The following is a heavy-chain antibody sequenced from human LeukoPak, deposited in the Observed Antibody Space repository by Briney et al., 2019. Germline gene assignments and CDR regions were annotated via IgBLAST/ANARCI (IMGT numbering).Heavy chain of an antibody. D-gene: IGHD4-17*01. CDR1: DDSFTTHY. Sequence: SETLSLTCTVSDDSFTTHYCTWIRQPPGKGLEWIGYISYIGSTNYNPSLKSRVAISVDTSKNQFSLKLSSVTAADTAVYYCARDPTTVTKGFDIWGQGTMVTVSS. CDR3: ARDPTTVTKGFDI. J-gene: IGHJ3*02. V-gene: IGHV4-59*11. CDR2: ISYIGST.